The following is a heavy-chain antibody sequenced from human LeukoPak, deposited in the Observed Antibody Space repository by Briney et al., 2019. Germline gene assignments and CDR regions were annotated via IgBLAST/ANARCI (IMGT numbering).Heavy chain of an antibody. J-gene: IGHJ4*02. V-gene: IGHV4-34*01. D-gene: IGHD3-10*01. CDR3: ALVVDYSGSGTYVVDY. CDR1: GGSIRSYH. CDR2: ISHSGST. Sequence: PSETLSLTCTVSGGSIRSYHWRWIRQPPGKGLEWIGEISHSGSTNYNPSLMSRVTVSVDTSKKQFSLKLSSVTAADTAVYYCALVVDYSGSGTYVVDYWGQGTLVTVSS.